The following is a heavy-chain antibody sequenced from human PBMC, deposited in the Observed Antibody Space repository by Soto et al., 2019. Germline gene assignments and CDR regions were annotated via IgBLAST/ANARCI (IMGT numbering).Heavy chain of an antibody. CDR3: ARVTGLYYGSGSYSPLYYFDY. D-gene: IGHD3-10*01. CDR1: GGTFSSYA. CDR2: IIPIFGTA. J-gene: IGHJ4*02. V-gene: IGHV1-69*06. Sequence: ASVKVSCKASGGTFSSYAISWVRQAPGQGLEWMGGIIPIFGTANYAQKFQGRVTITADKSTSTAYMELSSLRSEDTAVYYCARVTGLYYGSGSYSPLYYFDYWGQGTLVTVSS.